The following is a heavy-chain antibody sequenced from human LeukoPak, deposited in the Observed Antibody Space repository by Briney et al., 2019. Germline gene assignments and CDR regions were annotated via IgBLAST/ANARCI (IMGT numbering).Heavy chain of an antibody. CDR1: GFTFRNYG. CDR3: ANTHCDSSPIVWNF. J-gene: IGHJ4*02. Sequence: GGSLGLSCTASGFTFRNYGMSWVRQAPGKGLEWVSGLSDAGVRIFYADSVRGRFTVSRDNSKNTLYLQMDSLRAEDTAVYYCANTHCDSSPIVWNFWGQGTLVTVSS. D-gene: IGHD6-6*01. V-gene: IGHV3-23*01. CDR2: LSDAGVRI.